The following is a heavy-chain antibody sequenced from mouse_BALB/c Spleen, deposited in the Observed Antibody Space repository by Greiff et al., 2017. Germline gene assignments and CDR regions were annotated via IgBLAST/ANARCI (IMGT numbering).Heavy chain of an antibody. J-gene: IGHJ3*01. CDR3: AILYGSSPWFAD. CDR2: ISYSGST. D-gene: IGHD1-1*01. Sequence: EVQLVESGPGLVKPSQSLSLTCTVTGYLITGDYAWNWIRQFPGNKLEWMGYISYSGSTSYNPSLKSRISITRDTSKNQFFLQLNSVTTEDTATYYCAILYGSSPWFADWGQGTLVTVSA. V-gene: IGHV3-2*02. CDR1: GYLITGDYA.